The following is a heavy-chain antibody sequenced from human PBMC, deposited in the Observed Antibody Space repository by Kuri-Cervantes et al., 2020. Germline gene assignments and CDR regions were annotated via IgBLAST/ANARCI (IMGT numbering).Heavy chain of an antibody. J-gene: IGHJ6*02. V-gene: IGHV3-30*04. Sequence: LSLACAASGFTFSMSSMRWVRQAPGKGLDGVAFISTDGRKTYCADSVKGRFTISRDNSKNTLYLQMNSLRAEDTAIYYLARDRYNILTGYYVWGGYGMDVWGQGTTVTVSS. CDR2: ISTDGRKT. D-gene: IGHD3-9*01. CDR3: ARDRYNILTGYYVWGGYGMDV. CDR1: GFTFSMSS.